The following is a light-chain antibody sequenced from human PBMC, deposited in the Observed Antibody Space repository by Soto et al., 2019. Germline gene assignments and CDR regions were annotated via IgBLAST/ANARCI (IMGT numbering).Light chain of an antibody. CDR1: QSVNSRY. J-gene: IGKJ1*01. CDR3: QQYGSSTPT. CDR2: GAS. V-gene: IGKV3-20*01. Sequence: EIVLTQSPGTLSLSPGERATLSCRASQSVNSRYLAWYQQKLGQAPRFLIYGASSRATGIPDRFSGSGSGTDFTLTISRLEPEDFAVYYCQQYGSSTPTFGQGTKVEIK.